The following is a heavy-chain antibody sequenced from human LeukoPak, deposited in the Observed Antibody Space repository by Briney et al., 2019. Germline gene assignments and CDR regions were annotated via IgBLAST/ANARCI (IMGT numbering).Heavy chain of an antibody. J-gene: IGHJ4*02. CDR3: ARHASLGYCSSTSRYKDH. CDR2: IWNDASVK. V-gene: IGHV3-33*01. Sequence: GPCLRLSWAASGFTFSSYGIHSVRQAPGNGLGLVALIWNDASVKYYAASAKGRSTISRDNYKNTLYLKKNSLRAEKTAVYYSARHASLGYCSSTSRYKDHCGQGTLVTVSS. CDR1: GFTFSSYG. D-gene: IGHD2-2*01.